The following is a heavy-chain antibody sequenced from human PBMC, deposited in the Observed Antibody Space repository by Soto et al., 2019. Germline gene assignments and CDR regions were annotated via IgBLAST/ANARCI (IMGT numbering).Heavy chain of an antibody. CDR1: GYSFTTYW. CDR2: IDPTDSYT. D-gene: IGHD3-22*01. CDR3: AGGWTYYYDSSYAFDC. Sequence: GESLKISCQASGYSFTTYWISWVRQMPGKGLECMGRIDPTDSYTDYGPSFEGHVTMSVDRSINTAYLQWSSLKASDTAMYYCAGGWTYYYDSSYAFDCWGQGTMVTVSS. J-gene: IGHJ3*01. V-gene: IGHV5-10-1*01.